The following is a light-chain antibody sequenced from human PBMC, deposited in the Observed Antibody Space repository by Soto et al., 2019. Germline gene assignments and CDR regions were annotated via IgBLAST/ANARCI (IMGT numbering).Light chain of an antibody. CDR2: NNN. J-gene: IGLJ1*01. V-gene: IGLV1-44*01. CDR1: SSNIGTNA. CDR3: AAWDDSLNGYV. Sequence: QSVLTQPPSASGTPGQRVTISCSGGSSNIGTNAVNWYQQLPGTAPKLLIYNNNQRPSGVPDPFSGSKSGTPAPLAISGLQSEDEADYYCAAWDDSLNGYVFGTGTKVTVL.